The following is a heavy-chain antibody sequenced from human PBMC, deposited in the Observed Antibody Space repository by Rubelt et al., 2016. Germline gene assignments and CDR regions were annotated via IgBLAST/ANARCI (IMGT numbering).Heavy chain of an antibody. CDR3: ARSKDTAMVTDADWYFDL. J-gene: IGHJ2*01. CDR1: GYTFTSYA. Sequence: QVQLVQSGAEVKKPGASVKVSCKASGYTFTSYAMHWVRQAPGQRLEWMGWINAGNGNTKYSQKFMGRVTITRDTAASTADMERSSLRAEDTAVYYCARSKDTAMVTDADWYFDLWGRGTLVTVSS. D-gene: IGHD5-18*01. V-gene: IGHV1-3*01. CDR2: INAGNGNT.